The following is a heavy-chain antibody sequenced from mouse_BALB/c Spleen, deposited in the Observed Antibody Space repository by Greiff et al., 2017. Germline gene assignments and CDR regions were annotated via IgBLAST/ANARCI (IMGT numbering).Heavy chain of an antibody. CDR3: ARDIHYYGSSYYFDY. CDR2: IRNKANGYTT. J-gene: IGHJ2*01. D-gene: IGHD1-1*01. Sequence: EVHLVESGGGLVQPGGSLRLSCATSGFTFTDYYMSWVRQPPGKALEWLGFIRNKANGYTTEYSASVKGRFTISRDNSQSILYLQMNTLRAEDSATYYCARDIHYYGSSYYFDYWGQGTTLTVSS. V-gene: IGHV7-3*02. CDR1: GFTFTDYY.